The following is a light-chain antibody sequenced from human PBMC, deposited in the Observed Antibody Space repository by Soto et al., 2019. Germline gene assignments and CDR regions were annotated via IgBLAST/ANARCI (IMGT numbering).Light chain of an antibody. J-gene: IGKJ1*01. Sequence: DIQMTQSPSTLYASVGDRVTITCRASQSISSWLAWYQQKPGKAPKLLIYKASSLESGVPSRFSGSGSGTDFTLTISSLQPDDFASYYCQQYHTYWTFGQGTKVEIK. CDR2: KAS. CDR3: QQYHTYWT. V-gene: IGKV1-5*03. CDR1: QSISSW.